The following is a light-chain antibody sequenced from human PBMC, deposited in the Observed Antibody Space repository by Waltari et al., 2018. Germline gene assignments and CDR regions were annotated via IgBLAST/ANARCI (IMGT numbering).Light chain of an antibody. CDR3: QSYDDSNRAV. V-gene: IGLV6-57*04. Sequence: NFVLTQSHSVSESPGKTITITCTRSGGSIGSSYVQWYHQRPGSAPMTVIYENNQRLPGVPDRFPGSIDSSANAASLTISGLQTEDGADYYCQSYDDSNRAVFGGGTQLTVL. CDR1: GGSIGSSY. CDR2: ENN. J-gene: IGLJ7*01.